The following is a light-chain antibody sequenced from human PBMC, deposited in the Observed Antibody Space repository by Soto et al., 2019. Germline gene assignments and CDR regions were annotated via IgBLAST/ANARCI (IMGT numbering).Light chain of an antibody. Sequence: EIVLTQSPATLSVSPGERATLSCRASQSVSSNLAWYKQKPVQAPRLPIYGACSRATGIPPRFSGSGSGTEFTLTISSLQSEDFAVYYCEQYNNWPLTFGGGTKVESK. CDR1: QSVSSN. V-gene: IGKV3-15*01. CDR2: GAC. J-gene: IGKJ4*01. CDR3: EQYNNWPLT.